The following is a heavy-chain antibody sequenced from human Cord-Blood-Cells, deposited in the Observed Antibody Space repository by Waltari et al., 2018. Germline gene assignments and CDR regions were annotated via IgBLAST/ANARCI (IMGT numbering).Heavy chain of an antibody. Sequence: QVQLVQSGAAVKKPGSSVKVSCRASGGTLSSYAISWVRQAPGQGLEGMRGIIPIFGTANYAQKFQGRVTITADESPSTAYMELSSLRAEDTAVYYCASKVGRCYYTVDYWGQGTLVSVSS. D-gene: IGHD3-3*01. CDR1: GGTLSSYA. CDR2: IIPIFGTA. J-gene: IGHJ4*02. CDR3: ASKVGRCYYTVDY. V-gene: IGHV1-69*01.